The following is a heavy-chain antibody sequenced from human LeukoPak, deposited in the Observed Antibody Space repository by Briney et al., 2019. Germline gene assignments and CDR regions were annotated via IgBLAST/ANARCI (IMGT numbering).Heavy chain of an antibody. V-gene: IGHV3-48*04. CDR1: GFTFSSYS. D-gene: IGHD4-17*01. CDR3: ARDSHYGDYYYGMDV. J-gene: IGHJ6*02. Sequence: GGSLRLSCAASGFTFSSYSMNWVRQAPGKGLAWVSYISSSSSTIYYADSVKGRFTISRDNAKNSLYLQMNSLRAEDTAVYYCARDSHYGDYYYGMDVWGQGTTVTVSS. CDR2: ISSSSSTI.